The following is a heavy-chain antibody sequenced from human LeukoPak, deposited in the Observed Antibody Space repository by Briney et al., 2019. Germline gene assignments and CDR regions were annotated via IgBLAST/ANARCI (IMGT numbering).Heavy chain of an antibody. J-gene: IGHJ4*02. CDR2: IYYSGST. CDR3: ARGNDFWSGYYMPAAFDY. CDR1: GGSISSSSYY. D-gene: IGHD3-3*01. V-gene: IGHV4-39*07. Sequence: PSETLSLTCTVSGGSISSSSYYWGWIRQPPGKGLEWIGSIYYSGSTYYNPSLKSRVTISVDTSKNQFSLKLSSVTAADTAVYYCARGNDFWSGYYMPAAFDYWGQGTLVTVSS.